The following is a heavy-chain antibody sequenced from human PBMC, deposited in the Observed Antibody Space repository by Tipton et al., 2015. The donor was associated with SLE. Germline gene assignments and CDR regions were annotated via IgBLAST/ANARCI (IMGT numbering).Heavy chain of an antibody. J-gene: IGHJ6*02. CDR2: IYYSGST. V-gene: IGHV4-39*07. CDR1: GGSTSSSSYY. CDR3: ARRGGGSYYYYYGMDV. D-gene: IGHD3-10*01. Sequence: LRLSCTVSGGSTSSSSYYWGWIRQPPGKGLEWIGSIYYSGSTYYNPSLKSRVTISVDTSKNQFSLKLSSVTAADTAVYYCARRGGGSYYYYYGMDVWGQGTTVTASS.